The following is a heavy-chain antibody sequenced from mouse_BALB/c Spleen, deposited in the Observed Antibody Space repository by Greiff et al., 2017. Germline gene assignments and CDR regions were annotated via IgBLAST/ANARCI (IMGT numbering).Heavy chain of an antibody. CDR3: TRGGTPYYFDY. Sequence: QVQLQQSGAELVRPGASVTLSCKASGYTFTDYEMHWVKQTPVHGLEWIGAIDPETGGTAYNQKFKGKATLTADKSSSTAYMELRSLTSEDSAVYYCTRGGTPYYFDYWGQGTTLTVSS. V-gene: IGHV1-15*01. D-gene: IGHD3-3*01. J-gene: IGHJ2*01. CDR1: GYTFTDYE. CDR2: IDPETGGT.